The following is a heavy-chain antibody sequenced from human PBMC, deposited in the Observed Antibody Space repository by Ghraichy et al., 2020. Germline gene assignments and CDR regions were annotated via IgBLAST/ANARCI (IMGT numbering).Heavy chain of an antibody. CDR3: AREVGCSSTSCHYGMDV. D-gene: IGHD2-2*01. V-gene: IGHV1-18*01. J-gene: IGHJ6*02. CDR2: ISAYNGNT. Sequence: ASVKVSCKASGYTFTSYGISWVRQAPGQGLEWMGWISAYNGNTNYAQKLQGRVTMTTDTSTSTAYMELRSLRSDDTAVYYCAREVGCSSTSCHYGMDVWGQGTTVTVSS. CDR1: GYTFTSYG.